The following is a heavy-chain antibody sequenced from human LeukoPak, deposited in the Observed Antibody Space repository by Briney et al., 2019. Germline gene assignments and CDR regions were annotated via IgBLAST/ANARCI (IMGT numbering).Heavy chain of an antibody. CDR3: ARERGAILGATVIDY. CDR1: GFTFSTYG. D-gene: IGHD1-26*01. CDR2: TSSSSSAI. J-gene: IGHJ4*02. V-gene: IGHV3-48*01. Sequence: GGSLRLSCAASGFTFSTYGMNWVRQAPGKGLEWISYTSSSSSAIFYADSVKGRFTISRDNAKNLLYLQMNSLRAEDTAIYYCARERGAILGATVIDYWGQGTLVTVSS.